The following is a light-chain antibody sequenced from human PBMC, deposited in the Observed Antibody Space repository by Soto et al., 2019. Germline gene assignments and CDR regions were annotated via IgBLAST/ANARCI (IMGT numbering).Light chain of an antibody. J-gene: IGLJ1*01. CDR1: SGHSSYA. V-gene: IGLV4-69*01. CDR2: LNSDGSH. CDR3: QTWGTGIQV. Sequence: QPVLTQSPSASASLGASVKLTCTLSSGHSSYAIAWHQQQPEKGPRYLMKLNSDGSHSKGDGIPDRFSGSSSGAERYLTISSLQSEDEAAYYCQTWGTGIQVFGTGTKVTAL.